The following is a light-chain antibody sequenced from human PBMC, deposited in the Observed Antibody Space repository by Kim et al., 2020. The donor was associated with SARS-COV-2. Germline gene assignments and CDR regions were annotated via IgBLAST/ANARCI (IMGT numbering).Light chain of an antibody. CDR3: QTWDSTTVI. CDR1: KLGEKY. V-gene: IGLV3-1*01. CDR2: QDN. J-gene: IGLJ2*01. Sequence: GSPRQTARITCSGDKLGEKYTSWYQHKSGQSPVVVIYQDNRRPSGMTERFSGSSSGNTATLTISGTQPMDEADYYCQTWDSTTVIFGGGTQLTVL.